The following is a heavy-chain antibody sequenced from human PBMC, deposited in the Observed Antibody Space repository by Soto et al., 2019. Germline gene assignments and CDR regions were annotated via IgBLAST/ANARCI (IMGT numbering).Heavy chain of an antibody. D-gene: IGHD3-9*01. J-gene: IGHJ6*02. CDR2: IYYSGST. V-gene: IGHV4-59*01. Sequence: QVQLQESGQGLVKPSETRSLTCTVSGGSISSYYWSWIRQPPGKGLEWIGYIYYSGSTNYNPSLKSRVTISVATSKNQFSLKLSSVTAADTAVYYCAAGYYNIGYYYSYGMDVWGQGTTVTVSS. CDR3: AAGYYNIGYYYSYGMDV. CDR1: GGSISSYY.